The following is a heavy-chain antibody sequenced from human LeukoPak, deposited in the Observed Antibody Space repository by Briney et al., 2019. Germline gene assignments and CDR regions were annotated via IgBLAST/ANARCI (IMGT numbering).Heavy chain of an antibody. Sequence: GASVKVSCKASGGTFSSYAISWVRQAPGQGLEWMGRIIPILGIANYAQKFQGRVTITADKSTSTAYMELSSPRSEDTAVYYCARDYRIAAAGTSPQPFDYWGQGTLVTVSS. D-gene: IGHD6-13*01. CDR2: IIPILGIA. CDR3: ARDYRIAAAGTSPQPFDY. J-gene: IGHJ4*02. V-gene: IGHV1-69*04. CDR1: GGTFSSYA.